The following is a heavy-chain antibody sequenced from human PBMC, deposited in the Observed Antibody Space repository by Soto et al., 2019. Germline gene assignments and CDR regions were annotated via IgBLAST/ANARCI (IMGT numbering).Heavy chain of an antibody. CDR3: ARDVRENFYDSSGYYSYYKGMDV. Sequence: SQTLSLTCVISGDSVSSNSAAWNWIRQSPSRGLEWLGRTYYRSKWYHDYAVSVKSRIMINPDTSKNQFSLQLSSVTREDTAVYYCARDVRENFYDSSGYYSYYKGMDVWGPGTTVNVSS. CDR2: TYYRSKWYH. V-gene: IGHV6-1*01. J-gene: IGHJ6*02. D-gene: IGHD3-22*01. CDR1: GDSVSSNSAA.